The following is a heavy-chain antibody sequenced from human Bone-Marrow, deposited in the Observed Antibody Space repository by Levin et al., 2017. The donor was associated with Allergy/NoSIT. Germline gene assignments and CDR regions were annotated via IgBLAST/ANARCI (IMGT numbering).Heavy chain of an antibody. CDR1: GYTFTGYY. V-gene: IGHV1-2*02. J-gene: IGHJ3*01. Sequence: PRASVKVSCKASGYTFTGYYVHWVRQAPGQGLEWMGWSNPNSGGTHYAQKFQDRVTMTRDTSISTAYMELSSLRSDDTAVYYCARPKPREIYCSSTSCQFDAFDLWGQGTMVTVSS. CDR3: ARPKPREIYCSSTSCQFDAFDL. CDR2: SNPNSGGT. D-gene: IGHD2-2*01.